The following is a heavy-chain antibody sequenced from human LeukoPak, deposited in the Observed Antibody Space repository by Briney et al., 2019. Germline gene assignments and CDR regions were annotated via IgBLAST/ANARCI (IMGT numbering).Heavy chain of an antibody. J-gene: IGHJ4*02. Sequence: SETLSLTCTVSGGSINTNGYSWSWIRQHPGKGLEWIANIYYSGSTDYNPSLKSRAIISVDTSKNQFSLKLSSVTAADTAVYYCARGIRDGYNSFWPFDFWGQGTLVTVSS. D-gene: IGHD5-12*01. CDR3: ARGIRDGYNSFWPFDF. V-gene: IGHV4-31*03. CDR2: IYYSGST. CDR1: GGSINTNGYS.